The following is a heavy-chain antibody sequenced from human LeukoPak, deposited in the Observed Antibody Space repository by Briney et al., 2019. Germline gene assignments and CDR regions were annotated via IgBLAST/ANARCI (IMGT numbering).Heavy chain of an antibody. J-gene: IGHJ4*02. CDR2: IKEDGSTK. CDR1: GFTFTNYL. D-gene: IGHD6-13*01. Sequence: QTGGSLRLSCATSGFTFTNYLMSWVRQAPGKGLEWVANIKEDGSTKWYVDSVRDRFTISRDNAKNSLYLQMDGLRAEDTAVYYCARDRESNWYPYLDAWGQGTLVTVSP. CDR3: ARDRESNWYPYLDA. V-gene: IGHV3-7*01.